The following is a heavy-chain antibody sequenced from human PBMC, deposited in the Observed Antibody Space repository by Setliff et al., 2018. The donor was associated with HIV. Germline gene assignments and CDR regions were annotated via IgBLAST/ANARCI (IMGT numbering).Heavy chain of an antibody. J-gene: IGHJ4*02. CDR3: ARHPIHTYGYGAFDF. Sequence: GESLKISCEGSGYSFSRYWIGWVRQMPGKGLEWMGVIYPGDSSSKYSPSFQGQVTISVDTSISTAYLQWNSLKASDTTIYYCARHPIHTYGYGAFDFWGRGTLVTVTS. V-gene: IGHV5-51*01. CDR2: IYPGDSSS. CDR1: GYSFSRYW. D-gene: IGHD5-18*01.